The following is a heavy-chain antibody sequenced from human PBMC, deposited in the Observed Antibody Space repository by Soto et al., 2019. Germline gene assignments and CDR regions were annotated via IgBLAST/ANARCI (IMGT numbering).Heavy chain of an antibody. CDR1: GYTFTGYY. CDR3: ARGPSFYDILTGYYPYYFDY. CDR2: INPNSGGT. V-gene: IGHV1-2*02. Sequence: PSVKVSCKASGYTFTGYYMHWVRQAPGQGLEWMGWINPNSGGTNYAQKFQGRVTMTRDTSISTAYMELSRLRSDDTAVYYCARGPSFYDILTGYYPYYFDYWGQGTLVTVSS. J-gene: IGHJ4*02. D-gene: IGHD3-9*01.